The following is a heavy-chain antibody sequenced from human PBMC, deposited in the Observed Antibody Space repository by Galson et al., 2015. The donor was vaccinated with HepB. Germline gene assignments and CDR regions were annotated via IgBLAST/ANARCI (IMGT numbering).Heavy chain of an antibody. J-gene: IGHJ6*02. CDR1: GFTFSSYS. V-gene: IGHV3-21*01. CDR3: ARSLVVVIDLGSFYYYGMDV. D-gene: IGHD3-22*01. Sequence: SLRLSCAASGFTFSSYSMNWVRQAPGKGLEWVSSISSSSSYIYYADSVKGRFTISRDNAKNSLYLQMNSLRAEDTAVYYCARSLVVVIDLGSFYYYGMDVWGQGTTVTVSS. CDR2: ISSSSSYI.